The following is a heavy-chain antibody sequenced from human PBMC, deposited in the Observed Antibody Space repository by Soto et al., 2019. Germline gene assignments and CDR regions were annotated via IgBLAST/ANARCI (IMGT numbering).Heavy chain of an antibody. V-gene: IGHV1-3*01. CDR3: ARGPNYDILTGNYDGMDV. Sequence: ASVKVSCKASGYTFTSYAMHWVRQAPGQRLEWMGWINAGNGNTKYSQKFQGRVTITRDTSASTAYMELRSLRSDDTAVYYCARGPNYDILTGNYDGMDVWGQGTTVTVSS. J-gene: IGHJ6*02. D-gene: IGHD3-9*01. CDR1: GYTFTSYA. CDR2: INAGNGNT.